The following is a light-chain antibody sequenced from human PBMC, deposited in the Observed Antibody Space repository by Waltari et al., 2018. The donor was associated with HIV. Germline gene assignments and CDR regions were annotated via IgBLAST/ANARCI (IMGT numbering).Light chain of an antibody. CDR3: QQYGMAPWT. J-gene: IGKJ1*01. CDR2: GAS. Sequence: EIGLTQSPGTLSLSPGERATLSCRASQSVDRNCLAWYQQKPGPAPRLLMYGASTRVTGIPDRFSGSGSGTDFTLTIIRLEPEDFAVYYCQQYGMAPWTFGQGTKVEIK. V-gene: IGKV3-20*01. CDR1: QSVDRNC.